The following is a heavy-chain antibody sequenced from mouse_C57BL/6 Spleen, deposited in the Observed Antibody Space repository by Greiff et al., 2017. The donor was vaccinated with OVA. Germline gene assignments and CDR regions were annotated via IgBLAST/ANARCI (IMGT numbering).Heavy chain of an antibody. D-gene: IGHD1-1*01. CDR1: GFTFSDYY. J-gene: IGHJ4*01. V-gene: IGHV5-16*01. CDR3: ARDRGITTVVDAMDY. CDR2: INYDGSST. Sequence: EVKVVESEGGLVQPGSSMKLSCTASGFTFSDYYMAWVRQVPEKGLEWVANINYDGSSTYYLDSLKSRFIISRDNAKNILYLQMSSLKSEDTATYYCARDRGITTVVDAMDYWGQGTSVTVSS.